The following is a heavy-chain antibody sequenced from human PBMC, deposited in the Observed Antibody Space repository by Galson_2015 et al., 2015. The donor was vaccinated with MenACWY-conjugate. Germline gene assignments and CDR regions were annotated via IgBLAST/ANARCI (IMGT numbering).Heavy chain of an antibody. Sequence: SLRLSCAASGFTFNSYEMNWVRQAPGKGLEWVSYISSSGNTIYYADSVKGRFTISRDNAKNSLYLQMNSLRAEDTAVYYCARGVYDSSGYYFPWGQGTLVTASS. CDR2: ISSSGNTI. J-gene: IGHJ1*01. CDR1: GFTFNSYE. V-gene: IGHV3-48*03. CDR3: ARGVYDSSGYYFP. D-gene: IGHD3-22*01.